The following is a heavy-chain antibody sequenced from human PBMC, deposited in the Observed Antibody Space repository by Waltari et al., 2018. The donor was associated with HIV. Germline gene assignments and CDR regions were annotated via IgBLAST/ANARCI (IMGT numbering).Heavy chain of an antibody. V-gene: IGHV4-34*01. Sequence: QVQLQQWGAGLLKPSETLSLTCAVYGGSFSGYYWSWIGQPPGKGLEWSGEINHSGSTNYNPSLKSRVTISVDTSKNQFSLKLSSVTAADTAVYYCARQKLRVVYAILQYGMDVWGQGTTVTVSS. CDR1: GGSFSGYY. CDR3: ARQKLRVVYAILQYGMDV. J-gene: IGHJ6*02. D-gene: IGHD2-8*02. CDR2: INHSGST.